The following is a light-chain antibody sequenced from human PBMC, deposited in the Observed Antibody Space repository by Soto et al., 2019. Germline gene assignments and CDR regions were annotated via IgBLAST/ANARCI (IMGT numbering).Light chain of an antibody. V-gene: IGLV4-69*01. J-gene: IGLJ3*02. CDR3: QTWTTGIQV. Sequence: QPVLTQSPSASASLGASVKLTCTLSSEHSSYAIAWHQQQPDKGPRFLMKVNSDGSHSRGDGIPDRFSGSSSGAERYLTISSLQSEDETDYYCQTWTTGIQVFGGGTKLTVL. CDR2: VNSDGSH. CDR1: SEHSSYA.